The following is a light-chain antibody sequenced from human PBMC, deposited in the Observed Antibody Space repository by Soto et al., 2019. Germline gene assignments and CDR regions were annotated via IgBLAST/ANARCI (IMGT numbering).Light chain of an antibody. CDR2: RAS. CDR3: QQYNNLT. CDR1: QIINNYY. Sequence: EIVLTQSPGTLSLSPGERATLSCRASQIINNYYVAWYQQKPGQAPRLLIFRASNKSTGIPDRFSGSVSGTEFTRTISRLQYEDFADYYWQQYNNLTFGQGTNVEIK. V-gene: IGKV3-20*01. J-gene: IGKJ1*01.